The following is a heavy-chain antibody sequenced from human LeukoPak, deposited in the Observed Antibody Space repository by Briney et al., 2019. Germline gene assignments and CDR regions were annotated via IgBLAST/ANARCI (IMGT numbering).Heavy chain of an antibody. CDR1: GGSISSSSYY. J-gene: IGHJ4*02. D-gene: IGHD3-16*02. CDR2: IYYSGST. CDR3: ARAGERLDYVWGSYRFDY. V-gene: IGHV4-39*07. Sequence: SETLSLTCTVSGGSISSSSYYWGWIRQPPGKGLEWIGSIYYSGSTYYNPSLKSRVTISVDTSKNQFSLKLSSVTAADTAVYYCARAGERLDYVWGSYRFDYWGQGTLVTVSS.